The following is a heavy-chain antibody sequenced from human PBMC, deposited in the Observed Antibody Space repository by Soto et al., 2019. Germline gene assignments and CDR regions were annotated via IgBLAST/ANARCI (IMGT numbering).Heavy chain of an antibody. J-gene: IGHJ5*02. CDR3: ARGRYYDFWSGYFGEGWFDP. Sequence: QVQLVQPGAEVKKPGASGKVSCKASGYTFTSYDITWVRQATGQGLEWMGWMNPNSGNTGYAQKFQGRVTMTRSTSISTAYMELSIVRFEDSAVYHCARGRYYDFWSGYFGEGWFDPWGQRPLVTVSS. CDR2: MNPNSGNT. V-gene: IGHV1-8*01. CDR1: GYTFTSYD. D-gene: IGHD3-3*01.